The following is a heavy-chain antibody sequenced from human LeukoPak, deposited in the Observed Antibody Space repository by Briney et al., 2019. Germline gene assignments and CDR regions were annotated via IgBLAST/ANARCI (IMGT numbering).Heavy chain of an antibody. CDR2: ISYDGSNK. CDR3: ASIAYCGGDCYSGGFFDY. J-gene: IGHJ4*02. Sequence: PGGSLRLSCAASGLTLSSYGMHWVRQAPGKGLEWVAVISYDGSNKYYADSVKGRFTISRDNSKNTLYLQLNSLRAEDTAVYYCASIAYCGGDCYSGGFFDYWGQGTLVTVSS. CDR1: GLTLSSYG. D-gene: IGHD2-21*02. V-gene: IGHV3-30*03.